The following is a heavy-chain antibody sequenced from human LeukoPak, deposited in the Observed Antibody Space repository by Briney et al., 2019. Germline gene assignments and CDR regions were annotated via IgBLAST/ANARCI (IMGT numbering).Heavy chain of an antibody. CDR1: GYTFTSYD. CDR3: AIGASGVNAFDI. V-gene: IGHV1-18*01. D-gene: IGHD3-16*01. CDR2: ISAYNGNT. J-gene: IGHJ3*02. Sequence: GASVKVSCKASGYTFTSYDINWVRQAPGQGLEWMGWISAYNGNTNYAQKLQGRVTMTTDTSTSTAYMELRSLRSDDTAVYYCAIGASGVNAFDIWGQGTMVTVSS.